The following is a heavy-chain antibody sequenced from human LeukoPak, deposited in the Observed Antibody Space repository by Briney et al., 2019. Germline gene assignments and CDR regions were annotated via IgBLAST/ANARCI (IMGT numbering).Heavy chain of an antibody. CDR2: IKSDTDGETT. Sequence: GGSLRLSCAASGFSFNDAWMSWVRQAPGKGLEWVGRIKSDTDGETTDYAAPVKGRFTISRDDSRNTLYLQMITLKTEDTALYYCTTDPHSGYCSGVSCYPYDYWGQGTLVTVSS. D-gene: IGHD2-15*01. CDR1: GFSFNDAW. V-gene: IGHV3-15*01. CDR3: TTDPHSGYCSGVSCYPYDY. J-gene: IGHJ4*02.